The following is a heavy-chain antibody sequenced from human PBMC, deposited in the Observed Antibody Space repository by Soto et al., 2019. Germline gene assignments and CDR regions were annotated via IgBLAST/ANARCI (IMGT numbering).Heavy chain of an antibody. CDR3: VVMGNVAVSNPRSFDY. V-gene: IGHV1-69*18. D-gene: IGHD6-19*01. J-gene: IGHJ4*02. CDR2: IVPIFETL. CDR1: GATFSGYA. Sequence: QVQLVQSGAEVKKPGSSVKVSCKASGATFSGYAINWVRQAPGQGLEWLGRIVPIFETLNYAERFQGRVAITADESTTTVYMELTNLTREDTAVYYCVVMGNVAVSNPRSFDYWGQGTQVTVSS.